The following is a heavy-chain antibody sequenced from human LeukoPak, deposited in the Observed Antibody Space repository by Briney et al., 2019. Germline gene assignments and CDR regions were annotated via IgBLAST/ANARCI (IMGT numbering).Heavy chain of an antibody. V-gene: IGHV1-2*06. Sequence: GASVKVSCKASGYTFTSYGISWVRQAPGQGLEWMGRINPKSGGTNHAQKLQGRVTLTRDTSINTAYMELGRLTSDDTAIYYCARVHCSSTSCYTDSGSGDFWGQGTLVTVSS. CDR2: INPKSGGT. J-gene: IGHJ4*02. CDR1: GYTFTSYG. D-gene: IGHD2-2*02. CDR3: ARVHCSSTSCYTDSGSGDF.